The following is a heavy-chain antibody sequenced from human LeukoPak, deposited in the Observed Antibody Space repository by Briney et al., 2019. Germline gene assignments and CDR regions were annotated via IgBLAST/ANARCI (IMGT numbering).Heavy chain of an antibody. Sequence: GGSLRLSCAASGFTFSDYWMHWVRQAPGKGLVGVSRINSDGRITSYADSVKGRFTISRDNSKNTLYLQMNSLRAEDTAVYYCAKDVYSSGWYYFDYWGQGTLVTVSS. J-gene: IGHJ4*02. CDR1: GFTFSDYW. D-gene: IGHD6-19*01. CDR3: AKDVYSSGWYYFDY. CDR2: INSDGRIT. V-gene: IGHV3-74*01.